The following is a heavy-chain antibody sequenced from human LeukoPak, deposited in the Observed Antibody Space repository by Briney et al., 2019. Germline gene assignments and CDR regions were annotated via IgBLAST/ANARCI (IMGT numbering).Heavy chain of an antibody. Sequence: PWGSLRLSCAASGFTFSSYGMHWVRQAPGKGLEWVAFIRYDGSNKYYADSVKGRFTISRDNSKNTLYLQMNSLRAEDTAVYYCAKTYCGGDCYGGYFDYWGQGTLATVSS. J-gene: IGHJ4*02. V-gene: IGHV3-30*02. CDR3: AKTYCGGDCYGGYFDY. D-gene: IGHD2-21*02. CDR1: GFTFSSYG. CDR2: IRYDGSNK.